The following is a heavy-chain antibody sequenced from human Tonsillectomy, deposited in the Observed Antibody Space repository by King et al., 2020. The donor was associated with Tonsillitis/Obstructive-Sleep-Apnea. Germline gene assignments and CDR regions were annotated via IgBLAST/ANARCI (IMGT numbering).Heavy chain of an antibody. CDR3: ARERVAGPTYYYYGMDV. V-gene: IGHV1-2*02. J-gene: IGHJ6*02. CDR2: INPNSGGT. Sequence: VQLVESGAEVKKPGASVTVSCKASGYTFTGYYLHWVRQAPGQGLEWMGWINPNSGGTNYAQKFQGRVTMTRDTSISTAYMELSRLRSDDTAVYYCARERVAGPTYYYYGMDVWGQGTTVTVSS. CDR1: GYTFTGYY. D-gene: IGHD6-19*01.